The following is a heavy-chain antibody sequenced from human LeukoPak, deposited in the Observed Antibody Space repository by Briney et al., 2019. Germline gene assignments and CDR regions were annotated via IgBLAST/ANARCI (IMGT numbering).Heavy chain of an antibody. V-gene: IGHV1-2*02. CDR1: GYTFTGHY. CDR2: INPISGGT. CDR3: AMAGSY. J-gene: IGHJ4*02. Sequence: ASVKVSCKASGYTFTGHYTHWVRQAPGQGLEWMGWINPISGGTNYAQKFQGRVTMTRDTSISTAYMELTWLTSDDTAVYYCAMAGSYWGQGTLVTVSS.